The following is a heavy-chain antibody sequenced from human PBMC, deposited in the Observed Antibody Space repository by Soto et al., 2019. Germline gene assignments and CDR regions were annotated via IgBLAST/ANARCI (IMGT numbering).Heavy chain of an antibody. V-gene: IGHV4-34*01. CDR3: ARQIPARESYGMDV. Sequence: QVQLQQWGAGLLKPSETLSLTCAVYGGSFSDYYWSWIRQTPGKGLEWIGEINHSGSTNYNPSLKSRVTISGDTSKNQFSLKVSSVTAADTAVYYCARQIPARESYGMDVSGQGTTVTVSS. CDR2: INHSGST. D-gene: IGHD2-2*01. J-gene: IGHJ6*02. CDR1: GGSFSDYY.